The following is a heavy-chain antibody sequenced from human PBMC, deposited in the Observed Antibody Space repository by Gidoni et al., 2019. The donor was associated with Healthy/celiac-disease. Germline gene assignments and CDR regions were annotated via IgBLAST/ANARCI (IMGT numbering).Heavy chain of an antibody. CDR3: ARGRGSSGSLDAFDI. D-gene: IGHD1-26*01. Sequence: QVQLVASGGRVVQPGMSLRISCPASRFTFRSYAMHWVRQAPGKGLEWVGVISYDASNKYYADTVKGRFTSARDNSKNTLYLQMNSLRAEDTAVYYCARGRGSSGSLDAFDIWGQGTMVTVSS. CDR1: RFTFRSYA. CDR2: ISYDASNK. J-gene: IGHJ3*02. V-gene: IGHV3-30-3*01.